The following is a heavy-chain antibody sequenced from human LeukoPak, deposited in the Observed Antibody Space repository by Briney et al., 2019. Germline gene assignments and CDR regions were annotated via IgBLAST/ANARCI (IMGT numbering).Heavy chain of an antibody. CDR2: ISGSGRTI. CDR1: GFTFSDYY. J-gene: IGHJ5*02. D-gene: IGHD3-16*01. Sequence: GGSLRLSCAASGFTFSDYYMNWIRQAPGKGLEWVSYISGSGRTIYHADSVKGRFTISRDNAKNSLYLQMNSLGAEDTAVYCARDGTAAWGRFDPWGQGTLVTVSS. V-gene: IGHV3-11*01. CDR3: ARDGTAAWGRFDP.